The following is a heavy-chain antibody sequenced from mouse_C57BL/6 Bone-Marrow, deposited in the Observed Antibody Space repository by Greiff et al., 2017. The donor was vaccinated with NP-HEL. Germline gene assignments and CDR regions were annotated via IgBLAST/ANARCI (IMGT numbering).Heavy chain of an antibody. CDR3: ARHNLGFAY. J-gene: IGHJ3*01. CDR1: GFTFSSYG. Sequence: EVQLVESGGDLVKPGGSLKLSCAASGFTFSSYGMSWVRQTPDKRLEWVATISSGGSYTYYPDSVKGRFTISRDNAKNTLYLQMSSLKSEDTAMYYCARHNLGFAYWGQGTLVTVSA. V-gene: IGHV5-6*01. CDR2: ISSGGSYT.